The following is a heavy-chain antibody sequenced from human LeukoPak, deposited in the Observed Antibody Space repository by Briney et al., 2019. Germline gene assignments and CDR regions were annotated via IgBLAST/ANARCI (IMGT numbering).Heavy chain of an antibody. V-gene: IGHV1-18*01. Sequence: ASVQVSCKASGYTFTSYDIRWVRQAPGQGLEWMGWISVYSGDTKYSQKVQGRVTMTTDTSTTIAYMELRSLRSDDTAVYYCARDTGGDAFDVWGQGTMVTVS. CDR1: GYTFTSYD. CDR3: ARDTGGDAFDV. J-gene: IGHJ3*01. D-gene: IGHD1-26*01. CDR2: ISVYSGDT.